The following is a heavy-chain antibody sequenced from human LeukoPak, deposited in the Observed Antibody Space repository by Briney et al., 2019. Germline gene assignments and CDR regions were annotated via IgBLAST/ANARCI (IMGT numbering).Heavy chain of an antibody. D-gene: IGHD6-19*01. CDR2: VHDSGST. J-gene: IGHJ4*02. V-gene: IGHV4-59*01. Sequence: SETLSLTFTVTGSPISSYSWSWIPQPPGKGLERSGFVHDSGSTNYSPSLKSRVTISADTSKNQFSLKLRSVTAADTAVYYCVRGGWYFDYCGQGTLVTVSS. CDR3: VRGGWYFDY. CDR1: GSPISSYS.